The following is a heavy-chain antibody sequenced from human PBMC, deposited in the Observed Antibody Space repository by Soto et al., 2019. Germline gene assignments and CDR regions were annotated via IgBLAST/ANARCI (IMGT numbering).Heavy chain of an antibody. CDR2: INAANGDT. CDR3: VGRRVSATGIDWFGP. Sequence: ASVKVSCKASGYTFTSYGIHWVRQAPGQRLEWMGWINAANGDTKYSPKFQGRVTITRDTSASTAYMELSSLRSEDTAVYYCVGRRVSATGIDWFGPWGQGTLVAVSS. CDR1: GYTFTSYG. J-gene: IGHJ5*02. V-gene: IGHV1-3*01. D-gene: IGHD6-13*01.